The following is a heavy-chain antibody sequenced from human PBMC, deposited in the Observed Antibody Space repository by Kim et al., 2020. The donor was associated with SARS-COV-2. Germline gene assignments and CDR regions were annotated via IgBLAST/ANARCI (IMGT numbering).Heavy chain of an antibody. CDR1: GGTFSSYA. CDR3: ARTPDRVVIFDY. V-gene: IGHV1-69*04. Sequence: ASVKVSCKASGGTFSSYAISWVRQAPGQGLEWMGRIIPILGIANYAQKFQGRVTITADKSTSTAYMELSSLRSEDTAVYYCARTPDRVVIFDYWGQGTLVTVSS. D-gene: IGHD3-22*01. CDR2: IIPILGIA. J-gene: IGHJ4*02.